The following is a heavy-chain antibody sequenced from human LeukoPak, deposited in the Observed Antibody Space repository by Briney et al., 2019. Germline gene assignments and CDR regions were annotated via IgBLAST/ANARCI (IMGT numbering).Heavy chain of an antibody. V-gene: IGHV4-4*07. CDR3: ARVKEDWLSVDY. D-gene: IGHD3-9*01. Sequence: SETLSLTCTVSGGSISSYYWSWIRQPAGKGLGWIGRIYTSGSTNYNPSLKSRVTMSVDTSKNQFSPKLSSVTAADTAVYYCARVKEDWLSVDYWGQGTLVTVSS. CDR1: GGSISSYY. CDR2: IYTSGST. J-gene: IGHJ4*02.